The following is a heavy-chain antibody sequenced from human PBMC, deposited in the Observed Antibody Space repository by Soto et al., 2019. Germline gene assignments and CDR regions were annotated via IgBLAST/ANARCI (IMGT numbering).Heavy chain of an antibody. D-gene: IGHD3-10*01. Sequence: PGGSLRLSCVVSGFTFAKYWMHWVRQAPGKGLVWVARIETDGTTQTYADSVEGRFTISRDNAKNTLYLHMNSLRAEDTAVYYCGRQAALWEKVDFRGHGTQVTAPQ. J-gene: IGHJ1*01. CDR1: GFTFAKYW. CDR3: GRQAALWEKVDF. V-gene: IGHV3-74*01. CDR2: IETDGTTQ.